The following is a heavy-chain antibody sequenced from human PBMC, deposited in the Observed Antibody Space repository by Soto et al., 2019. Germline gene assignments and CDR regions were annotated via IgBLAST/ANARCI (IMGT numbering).Heavy chain of an antibody. J-gene: IGHJ4*02. V-gene: IGHV3-74*01. CDR1: GFTFSRYW. Sequence: GGSLRLSCAASGFTFSRYWMHWVRRAPGKGLVWVSRINSDGSSTNYADSVKGRFTISRDNAKNTLYLQMNSLRAEDTAVYYCARGIATAGFDYWGQGTLVTVSS. D-gene: IGHD6-13*01. CDR3: ARGIATAGFDY. CDR2: INSDGSST.